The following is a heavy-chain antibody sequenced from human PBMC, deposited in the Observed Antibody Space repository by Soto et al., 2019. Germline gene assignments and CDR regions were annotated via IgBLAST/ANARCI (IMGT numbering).Heavy chain of an antibody. CDR3: ARDRGVDSWFDP. Sequence: SETLSLTCVVSGGSISSGSYSWSWIRQPPGEGLEWIGYIYHSGSTYYNPSLKSRVTISLDRSKNQFSLKLSSVTAADTAVYYCARDRGVDSWFDPWGQGTLVTVSS. CDR1: GGSISSGSYS. J-gene: IGHJ5*02. V-gene: IGHV4-30-2*01. CDR2: IYHSGST. D-gene: IGHD2-8*01.